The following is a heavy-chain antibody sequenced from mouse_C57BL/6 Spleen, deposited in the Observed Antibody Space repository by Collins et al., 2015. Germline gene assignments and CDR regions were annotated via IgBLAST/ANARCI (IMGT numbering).Heavy chain of an antibody. CDR2: ISSGGST. D-gene: IGHD1-2*01. CDR3: ARGSLLRYYYAMDY. Sequence: EVKLVESGGGLVKPGGSLKLSCAASGFTFSSYAMSWVRQTPEKRLEWVASISSGGSTYYPDSVKGRFTISRDNARNILYLQMSSLRSEDTAMYYCARGSLLRYYYAMDYWGRGTSVTVSS. CDR1: GFTFSSYA. V-gene: IGHV5-6-5*01. J-gene: IGHJ4*01.